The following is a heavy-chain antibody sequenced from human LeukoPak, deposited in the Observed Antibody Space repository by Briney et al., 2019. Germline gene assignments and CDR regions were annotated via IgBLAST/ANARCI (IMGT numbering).Heavy chain of an antibody. V-gene: IGHV4-34*01. CDR1: GGSFIGYD. CDR3: ARRAGLGYFDC. J-gene: IGHJ4*02. Sequence: SETLSLTCAVYGGSFIGYDWTWIRQPPGKGLEWIGEINHSGGTNYNPSLKSRVTISVDTSKNQFSLNLSSVTAADTAVYYCARRAGLGYFDCWGQGTLVTVSS. D-gene: IGHD3-16*01. CDR2: INHSGGT.